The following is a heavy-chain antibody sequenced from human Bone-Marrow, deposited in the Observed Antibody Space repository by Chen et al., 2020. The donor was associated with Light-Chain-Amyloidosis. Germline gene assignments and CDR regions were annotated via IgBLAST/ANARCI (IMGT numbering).Heavy chain of an antibody. CDR1: GYTFPSYG. V-gene: IGHV1-18*01. J-gene: IGHJ5*02. D-gene: IGHD3-9*01. CDR2: ISAYNGNT. Sequence: QVQLVQSGAEVKKPGASVKVSCKASGYTFPSYGISWVRQAPGQGLEWMGWISAYNGNTNYAQKLQGRVTMTTDTSTSTAYMELRSLRSDDTAVYYCAKTPRTDYDIVANWFDPWGQGTLVTVSS. CDR3: AKTPRTDYDIVANWFDP.